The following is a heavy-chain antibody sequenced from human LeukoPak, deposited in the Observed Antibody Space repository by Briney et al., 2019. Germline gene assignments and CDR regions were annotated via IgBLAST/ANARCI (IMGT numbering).Heavy chain of an antibody. CDR3: ARHGSEGGTGIHRTFDI. CDR1: GGSLSSSTYY. D-gene: IGHD3-16*02. Sequence: PSETLSLTRTVCGGSLSSSTYYWGWIRQPPGKGLEWIGTIYYCGTTYYNPSLKSRVTISVDTSKNQFSLKLSSVTAADTAVYYCARHGSEGGTGIHRTFDIWGQGTMVTVSS. V-gene: IGHV4-39*01. J-gene: IGHJ3*02. CDR2: IYYCGTT.